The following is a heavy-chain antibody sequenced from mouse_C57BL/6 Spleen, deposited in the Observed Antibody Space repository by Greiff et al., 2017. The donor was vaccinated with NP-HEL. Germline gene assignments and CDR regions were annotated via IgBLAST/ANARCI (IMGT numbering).Heavy chain of an antibody. D-gene: IGHD1-1*01. CDR2: IDPSDSYT. CDR1: GYTFTSYW. CDR3: ASYGSSLFDY. V-gene: IGHV1-50*01. J-gene: IGHJ2*01. Sequence: QVQLQQPGAELVKPGASVKLSCKASGYTFTSYWMQWVKQRPGQGLEWIGEIDPSDSYTNYNQKFKGKATLTVDTSSSTAYMQLSSLTSEDSAVYYCASYGSSLFDYWGQGTTLTVSS.